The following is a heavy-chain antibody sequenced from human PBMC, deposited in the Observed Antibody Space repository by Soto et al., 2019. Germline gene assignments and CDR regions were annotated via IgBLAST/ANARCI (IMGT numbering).Heavy chain of an antibody. CDR2: ISSSSSTI. Sequence: AGGSLRLSCAASGFTFSSYSMNWVRQAPWKGLEWVSYISSSSSTIYYADSVKGRFTISRDNAKNSLYLQMNSLRAEDTAVYYCARDGGGGSSGWYLGAMDYYYMDVWGKGPTVTVSS. J-gene: IGHJ6*03. CDR1: GFTFSSYS. CDR3: ARDGGGGSSGWYLGAMDYYYMDV. D-gene: IGHD6-19*01. V-gene: IGHV3-48*01.